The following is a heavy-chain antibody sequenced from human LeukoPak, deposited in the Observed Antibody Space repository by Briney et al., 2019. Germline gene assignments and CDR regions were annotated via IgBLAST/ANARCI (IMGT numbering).Heavy chain of an antibody. V-gene: IGHV3-15*01. Sequence: GSLRLSCAASGFTFSSYAMSWVRQAPGKGLEWVGRIKSKTDGGTTDYAAPVKGRFTISRDDSKNTLYLQLNSLKTEDTAVYYCTTSLSSGYYIDYWGQGTLVTVSS. D-gene: IGHD3-22*01. J-gene: IGHJ4*02. CDR2: IKSKTDGGTT. CDR1: GFTFSSYA. CDR3: TTSLSSGYYIDY.